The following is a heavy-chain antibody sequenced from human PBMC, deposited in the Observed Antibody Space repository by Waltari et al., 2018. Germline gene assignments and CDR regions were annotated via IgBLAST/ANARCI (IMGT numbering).Heavy chain of an antibody. V-gene: IGHV1-69*08. J-gene: IGHJ6*02. Sequence: QVQLVQSGAEVKKPGSSIKVSCSASGGTFRSYTINWVRQPPGQGLEWMGRIIPTLGKPNYAQKFKGRVTMTADKSTTTVYMELSGLRPDDTAVYYCAREGASGGMDVWGQGTTVIVSS. CDR2: IIPTLGKP. CDR3: AREGASGGMDV. CDR1: GGTFRSYT. D-gene: IGHD3-16*01.